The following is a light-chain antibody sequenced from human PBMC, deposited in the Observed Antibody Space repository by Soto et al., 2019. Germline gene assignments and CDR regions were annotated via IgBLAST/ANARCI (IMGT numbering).Light chain of an antibody. CDR3: QQYDKWPLT. J-gene: IGKJ4*01. CDR1: QSVSSGY. V-gene: IGKV3-20*01. CDR2: GAS. Sequence: EIVLTQSPGTLSLSPGDGATLSCRASQSVSSGYLAWYQQKPGQAPRLLIYGASRRATGIPDRFSGSGSGTDFTLTISRLQSEDFGVYFCQQYDKWPLTFGGGTKVDIK.